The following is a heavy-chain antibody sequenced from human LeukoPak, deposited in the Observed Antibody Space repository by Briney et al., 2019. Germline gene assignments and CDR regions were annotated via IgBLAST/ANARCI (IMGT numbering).Heavy chain of an antibody. CDR2: IYWNDDK. Sequence: SGPTLVPPTQTLTLTCTFSGFSLGTRGVGVGWFRQPPGQALEWLALIYWNDDKSYSPSLKSRLTITKDTSKNEVVLTMTNMDPVDTATYYCAHSFSPSAYFDYWGQGTLVTVSS. CDR3: AHSFSPSAYFDY. V-gene: IGHV2-5*01. J-gene: IGHJ4*02. D-gene: IGHD3-3*02. CDR1: GFSLGTRGVG.